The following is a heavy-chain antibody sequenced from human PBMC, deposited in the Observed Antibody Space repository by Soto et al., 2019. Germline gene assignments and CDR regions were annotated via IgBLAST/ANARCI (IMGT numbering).Heavy chain of an antibody. V-gene: IGHV4-61*01. CDR1: GGSVNSGSYY. CDR2: IYYTGST. Sequence: PSDTLSLTCTVSGGSVNSGSYYWSWIRQPPGKGLGWIGYIYYTGSTNYNPSLKRRVTVSIDTSKNQFSLNLTSLTAADTAVYYCARVPYYYGSGSYFFDSWGQGTLVTVSS. J-gene: IGHJ4*02. D-gene: IGHD3-10*01. CDR3: ARVPYYYGSGSYFFDS.